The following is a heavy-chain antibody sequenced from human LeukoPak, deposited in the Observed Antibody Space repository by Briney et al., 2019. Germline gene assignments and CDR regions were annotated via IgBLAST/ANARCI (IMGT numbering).Heavy chain of an antibody. CDR2: IYNTGDT. D-gene: IGHD2-15*01. CDR1: GGSISNYY. J-gene: IGHJ4*02. CDR3: ARHPFSTPFDY. Sequence: RPSETLSLTCTVSGGSISNYYWSWIRQPPGKGLEWIGYIYNTGDTNHNPPLKSRVTISIDTSKNQFSLNLNSVTAADTAAYYCARHPFSTPFDYWGQGILVTVSS. V-gene: IGHV4-59*08.